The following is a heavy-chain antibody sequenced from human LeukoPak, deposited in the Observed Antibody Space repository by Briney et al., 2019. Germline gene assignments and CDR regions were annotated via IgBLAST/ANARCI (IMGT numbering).Heavy chain of an antibody. J-gene: IGHJ4*02. CDR1: GGSISSGGYS. CDR3: ARHIDSSGYYYDY. CDR2: IYHSGST. V-gene: IGHV4-30-2*01. Sequence: SETLSLTCTVSGGSISSGGYSWSWIRQPPGKGLEWIGYIYHSGSTYYNPSLKSRVTISVDRSKNQFSLKLSSVTAADTAVYYCARHIDSSGYYYDYWGQGTLVTVSS. D-gene: IGHD3-22*01.